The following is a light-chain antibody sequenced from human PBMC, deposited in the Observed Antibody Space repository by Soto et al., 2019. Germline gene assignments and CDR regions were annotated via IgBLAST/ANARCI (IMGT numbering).Light chain of an antibody. J-gene: IGKJ1*01. Sequence: EIVMTQSLDTLSASPGERATLSCRPSQSVTNNLAWYQQNPGQAPRLLIYGASTRTIAIPARFSGSGSGTDFTLTISSPQSEDFAVYYCQQYNNWPPVTFGQGTKVDIK. CDR1: QSVTNN. CDR3: QQYNNWPPVT. CDR2: GAS. V-gene: IGKV3-15*01.